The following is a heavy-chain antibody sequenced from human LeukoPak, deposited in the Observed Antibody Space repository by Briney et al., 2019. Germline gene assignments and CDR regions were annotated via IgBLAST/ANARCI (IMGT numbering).Heavy chain of an antibody. Sequence: GGSLRLSCAASGFTFSSYSMNWVRQAPGKGLEWVSSISSTSSYIYYADSVKGRFTISRDNAKSSLYLQMNSLRAEDTAVYYCAGPSSTVYWGRGTLVTVSS. V-gene: IGHV3-21*01. CDR1: GFTFSSYS. D-gene: IGHD2-2*01. CDR3: AGPSSTVY. CDR2: ISSTSSYI. J-gene: IGHJ4*02.